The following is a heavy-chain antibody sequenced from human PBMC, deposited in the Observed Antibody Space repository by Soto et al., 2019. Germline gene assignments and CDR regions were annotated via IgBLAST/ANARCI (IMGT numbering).Heavy chain of an antibody. V-gene: IGHV1-46*01. CDR2: INPSGGST. D-gene: IGHD6-13*01. CDR1: GYTFTSYY. J-gene: IGHJ6*02. Sequence: QVQLVQSGAEVKKPGASVKVSCKASGYTFTSYYMHWVRQAPGQGLEWMGIINPSGGSTSYAKKFQGRVTMTRDTSTSTVYMELSSLRSEDTAGYYCARDRGRQQRVLGGIDGWGQGTTVTVSS. CDR3: ARDRGRQQRVLGGIDG.